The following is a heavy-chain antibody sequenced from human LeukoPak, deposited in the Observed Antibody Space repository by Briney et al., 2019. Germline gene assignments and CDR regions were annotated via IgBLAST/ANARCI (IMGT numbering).Heavy chain of an antibody. Sequence: ASVTVSCKVSGYTLTELSMHWVRQAPGKGLGWMGGFDPEDGETIYAQKFQGRVTMTEDTSTDTAYMELSSLRSEDTAVYYCAKAVAGTRMVFDYWGQGTLVTVSS. CDR2: FDPEDGET. D-gene: IGHD6-19*01. J-gene: IGHJ4*02. CDR3: AKAVAGTRMVFDY. CDR1: GYTLTELS. V-gene: IGHV1-24*01.